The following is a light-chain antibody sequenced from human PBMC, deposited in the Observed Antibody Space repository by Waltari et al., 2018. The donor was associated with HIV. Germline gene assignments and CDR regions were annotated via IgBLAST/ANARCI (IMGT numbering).Light chain of an antibody. CDR1: QLVSSN. V-gene: IGKV3-15*01. J-gene: IGKJ2*01. CDR3: QQYNNWPPYT. Sequence: ERVMTQSPATLSVSPGERATLSCRASQLVSSNLAWYQQKPGQAPRLLIYDTSTRATGIPARFSGSGSGTEFTLTISSLQSEDFAVYYCQQYNNWPPYTFGQGTKLEIK. CDR2: DTS.